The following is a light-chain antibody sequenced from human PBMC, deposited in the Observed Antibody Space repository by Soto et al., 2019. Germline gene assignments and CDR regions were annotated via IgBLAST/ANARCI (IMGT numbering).Light chain of an antibody. CDR3: SSYTSSSTYA. V-gene: IGLV2-14*03. J-gene: IGLJ1*01. CDR2: DVN. CDR1: SSDDGAYND. Sequence: QAVRTQAASVSGSPGQAISISCTGTSSDDGAYNDVSWYQQYPGKGPKLIIYDVNNRPSGVSNRFSGSKSGNTASLPISGLQAEDEADYYCSSYTSSSTYAFGTGTKVTVL.